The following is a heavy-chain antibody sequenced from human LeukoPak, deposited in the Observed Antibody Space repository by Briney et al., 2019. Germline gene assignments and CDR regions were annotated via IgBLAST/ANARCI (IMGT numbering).Heavy chain of an antibody. CDR3: ARSSLVTARGSLFQH. D-gene: IGHD2-21*02. J-gene: IGHJ1*01. CDR2: INHSGST. Sequence: SETLSLTCAVYGGSFSGYYWSWIRQPPGKGLEWIGEINHSGSTNYNPSLKSRVTISVDTSKNQFSLKLSSVTAADTAVYYRARSSLVTARGSLFQHWGQGTLVTVSS. V-gene: IGHV4-34*01. CDR1: GGSFSGYY.